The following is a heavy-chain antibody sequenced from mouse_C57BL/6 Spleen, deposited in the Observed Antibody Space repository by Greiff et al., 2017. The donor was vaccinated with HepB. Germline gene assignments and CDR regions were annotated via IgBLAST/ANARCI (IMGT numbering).Heavy chain of an antibody. J-gene: IGHJ1*03. Sequence: VQLQQPGAELVKPGASVKMSCKASGYTFTSYWITWVKQRPGQGLEWIGDIYPGSGSTNYNEKFKSKATLTVDTSSSTAYMQLSSLTSEDSAVYYCASRTTVVANWYFDVWGTGTTVTVSS. CDR1: GYTFTSYW. D-gene: IGHD1-1*01. CDR3: ASRTTVVANWYFDV. V-gene: IGHV1-55*01. CDR2: IYPGSGST.